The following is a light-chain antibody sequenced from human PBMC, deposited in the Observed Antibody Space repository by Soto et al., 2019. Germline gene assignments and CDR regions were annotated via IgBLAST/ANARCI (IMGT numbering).Light chain of an antibody. Sequence: DIQMTQSPSSLSASVGDRVTMTCRASQDIGINLGWFQQKPGKAPKRLIYVASSLQSGVPSRFSGSGSGTEFTLTISSLQPEDFASYFCLQHNAYPWTFGQGTKVEF. CDR1: QDIGIN. CDR3: LQHNAYPWT. CDR2: VAS. V-gene: IGKV1-17*01. J-gene: IGKJ1*01.